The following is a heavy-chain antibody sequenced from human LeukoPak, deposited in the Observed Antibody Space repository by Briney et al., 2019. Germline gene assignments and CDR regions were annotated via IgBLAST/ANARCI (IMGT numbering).Heavy chain of an antibody. CDR2: IYSGGST. D-gene: IGHD1-26*01. J-gene: IGHJ3*02. V-gene: IGHV3-53*01. CDR1: GFTVSSNY. Sequence: SGGSLRLSCAASGFTVSSNYMSWVRQAPGKGLEWVSVIYSGGSTYYADSVKGRFTISRDNSKNTLYLQMNSLRAEDTAVYYCARDNVVGATKHAFDIWGQGTMVTVSS. CDR3: ARDNVVGATKHAFDI.